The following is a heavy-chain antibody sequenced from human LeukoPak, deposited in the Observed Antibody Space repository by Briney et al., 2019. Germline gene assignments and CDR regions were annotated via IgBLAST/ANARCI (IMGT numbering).Heavy chain of an antibody. Sequence: ASVKVSCKASGGTFSSYAISWVRQAPGQGLEWKGGIIPIFGTANYAQKFQGRVTITADESTSTAYMELSSLRSEDTAVYYCASGTGGYDYYGFDYWGQGTLVTVSS. J-gene: IGHJ4*02. CDR1: GGTFSSYA. V-gene: IGHV1-69*13. CDR3: ASGTGGYDYYGFDY. CDR2: IIPIFGTA. D-gene: IGHD5-12*01.